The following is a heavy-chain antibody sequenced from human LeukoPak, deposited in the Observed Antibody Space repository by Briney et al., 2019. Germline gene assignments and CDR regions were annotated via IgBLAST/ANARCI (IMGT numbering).Heavy chain of an antibody. CDR2: INHSGST. D-gene: IGHD6-13*01. CDR3: ARLKPYSSTSAYYFDY. CDR1: GGSFSGYY. V-gene: IGHV4-34*01. J-gene: IGHJ4*02. Sequence: MPSETLSLTCAVDGGSFSGYYWSWIRQPPGKGLEWIGEINHSGSTNYNPSLKSRVTISVDTSKNQFSLRLTSVTAADTAVYYCARLKPYSSTSAYYFDYWGQGTLVTVSS.